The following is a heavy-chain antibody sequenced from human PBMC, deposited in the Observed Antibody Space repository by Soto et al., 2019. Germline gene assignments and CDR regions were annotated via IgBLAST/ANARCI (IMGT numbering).Heavy chain of an antibody. CDR1: GGSISSGGYY. D-gene: IGHD2-2*01. CDR3: ARGDIVVVPAAIGGAGPWNWFDP. V-gene: IGHV4-31*03. J-gene: IGHJ5*02. CDR2: IYYSGST. Sequence: LSLTCTVSGGSISSGGYYWSWIRQHPGKGLEWIGYIYYSGSTYYNPSLKSRVTISVDTSKNQFSLKLSSVTAADTAVYYCARGDIVVVPAAIGGAGPWNWFDPWGQGTLVTVYS.